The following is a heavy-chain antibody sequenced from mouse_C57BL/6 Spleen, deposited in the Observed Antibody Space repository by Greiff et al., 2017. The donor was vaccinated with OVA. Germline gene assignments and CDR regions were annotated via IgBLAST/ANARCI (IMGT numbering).Heavy chain of an antibody. Sequence: VQLQQPGAELVMPGASVKLSCKASGYTFTSYWMHWVKQRPGQGLEWIGEIDPSDSYTNYNQKFKGKSTLTVDKSSSTAYMQLSSLTSEDSAVYYCASVGYYAMDDWGQGTSVTVSS. CDR1: GYTFTSYW. CDR2: IDPSDSYT. J-gene: IGHJ4*01. CDR3: ASVGYYAMDD. V-gene: IGHV1-69*01.